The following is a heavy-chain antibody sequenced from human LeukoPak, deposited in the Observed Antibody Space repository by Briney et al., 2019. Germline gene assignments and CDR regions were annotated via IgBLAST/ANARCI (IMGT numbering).Heavy chain of an antibody. CDR2: MIPIFGTA. D-gene: IGHD2-2*01. J-gene: IGHJ4*02. V-gene: IGHV1-69*13. CDR3: ARLYCSSTSCYGGPFDY. Sequence: SVKVSCKASGGTFSSYAISWVRQAPGQALEWMGGMIPIFGTANYAQKFQGRVTITADESTSTAYMELSSLRSEDTAVYYCARLYCSSTSCYGGPFDYWGQGTLVTVSS. CDR1: GGTFSSYA.